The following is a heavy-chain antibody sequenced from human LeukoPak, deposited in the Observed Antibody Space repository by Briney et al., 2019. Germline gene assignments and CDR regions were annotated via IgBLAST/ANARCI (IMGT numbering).Heavy chain of an antibody. V-gene: IGHV4-59*01. CDR3: ARDYYDRNDAFDI. CDR2: IYYSGST. Sequence: SETLSLTSTVSGGSISSYYWSWIRQPPGKGLEWIGYIYYSGSTNYNPSLKSRVTISVDTSKNQFSLKLSSVTAADTAVYYCARDYYDRNDAFDIWGQGTMVTVSS. D-gene: IGHD3-22*01. J-gene: IGHJ3*02. CDR1: GGSISSYY.